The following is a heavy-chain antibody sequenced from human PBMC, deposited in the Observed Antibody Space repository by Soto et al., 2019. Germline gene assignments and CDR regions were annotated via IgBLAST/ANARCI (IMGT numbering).Heavy chain of an antibody. CDR2: ISYDGSNK. CDR3: ASQPAVAGLDAFDI. D-gene: IGHD6-19*01. Sequence: GGSLRLSCAASGFTFSSYAMHWVRQAPGKGLEWVAVISYDGSNKYYADSVKGRFTISRDNSKNTLYLQMNSLRAEDMAVCYCASQPAVAGLDAFDIWGQGTMVTVSS. J-gene: IGHJ3*02. V-gene: IGHV3-30-3*01. CDR1: GFTFSSYA.